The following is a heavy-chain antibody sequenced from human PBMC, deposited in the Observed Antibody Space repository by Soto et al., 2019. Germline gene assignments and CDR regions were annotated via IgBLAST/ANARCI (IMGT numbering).Heavy chain of an antibody. V-gene: IGHV3-74*01. D-gene: IGHD3-3*01. CDR2: INSDGSST. CDR3: ARDRYFWSGYSDAFDI. Sequence: GGSLRLSCAASGFTFSSYWMHWVRQAPGKGLVWVSRINSDGSSTGYADSVKGRFTISRDNAKNTLYLQMNSLRAEGTAVYYCARDRYFWSGYSDAFDIWGQGTMVTVSS. CDR1: GFTFSSYW. J-gene: IGHJ3*02.